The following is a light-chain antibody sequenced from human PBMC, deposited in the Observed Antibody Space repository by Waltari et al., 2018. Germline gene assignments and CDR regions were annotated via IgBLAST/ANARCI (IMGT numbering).Light chain of an antibody. CDR3: SSYASSATVI. CDR1: GHDLGWYTY. Sequence: QSALTQPASVSGSPGHSITISCSGTGHDLGWYTYSSWYQPHPGKVPKLAIYDVTKRPSGVSNRFSGSKSDNAASLTISGLQPEDEADYYCSSYASSATVIFGGGTKLTVL. J-gene: IGLJ2*01. CDR2: DVT. V-gene: IGLV2-14*03.